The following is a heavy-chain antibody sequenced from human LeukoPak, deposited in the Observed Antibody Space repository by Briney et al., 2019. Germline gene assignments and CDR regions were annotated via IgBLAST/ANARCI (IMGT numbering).Heavy chain of an antibody. Sequence: SENLSLTCIVSGGSISSDSYYWAWIRQPPGKGLQWIGSLYYRGSAYYGPSLKGRVTISGDTSQNQFSLKLSSVTATDTAVYYCAKDLGYGDPMGSLDYWGQGTLVTVSS. CDR2: LYYRGSA. CDR1: GGSISSDSYY. V-gene: IGHV4-39*02. CDR3: AKDLGYGDPMGSLDY. J-gene: IGHJ4*02. D-gene: IGHD4-17*01.